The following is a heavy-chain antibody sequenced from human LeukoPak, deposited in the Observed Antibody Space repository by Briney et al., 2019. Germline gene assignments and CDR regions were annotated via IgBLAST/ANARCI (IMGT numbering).Heavy chain of an antibody. CDR2: AYYRSKWFN. Sequence: SQTLSLTCAISGDSVSSNNAAWNWIRQSQSRGLEWLGRAYYRSKWFNDYAVSVKSRITITSDTFKNQFSLQLNSVTPEDTAVYYCARGYWAHGMNVWGPGTTVTVSS. CDR1: GDSVSSNNAA. D-gene: IGHD6-13*01. J-gene: IGHJ6*02. CDR3: ARGYWAHGMNV. V-gene: IGHV6-1*01.